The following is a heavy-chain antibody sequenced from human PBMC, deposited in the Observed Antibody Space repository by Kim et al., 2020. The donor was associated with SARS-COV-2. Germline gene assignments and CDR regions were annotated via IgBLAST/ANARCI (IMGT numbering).Heavy chain of an antibody. D-gene: IGHD2-15*01. CDR2: INPNSGGT. Sequence: ASVKVSCKASGYTFTGYYMHWVRQAPGQGLEWMGWINPNSGGTNYAQKFQGRVTMTRDTSISTAYMELSRLRSDDTAVYYCAHDRSGHKDDAFDIWGQGTMVTVSS. CDR3: AHDRSGHKDDAFDI. J-gene: IGHJ3*02. V-gene: IGHV1-2*02. CDR1: GYTFTGYY.